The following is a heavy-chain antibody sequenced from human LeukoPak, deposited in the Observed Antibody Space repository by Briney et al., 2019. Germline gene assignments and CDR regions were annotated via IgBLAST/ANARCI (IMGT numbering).Heavy chain of an antibody. V-gene: IGHV3-74*01. Sequence: PGGSLRLSCAASGFTFSIYWMHWVRQAPGKGLVWVSCINSDGTSTTCADSVKGRFTISRDNAKNTLFLQMSSLRAEDTAVYYCVYSSSWYFDCWGQGTLVTVSS. J-gene: IGHJ4*02. CDR2: INSDGTST. CDR1: GFTFSIYW. D-gene: IGHD6-13*01. CDR3: VYSSSWYFDC.